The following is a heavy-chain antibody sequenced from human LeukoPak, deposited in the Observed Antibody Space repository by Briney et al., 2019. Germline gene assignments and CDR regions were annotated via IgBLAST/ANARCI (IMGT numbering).Heavy chain of an antibody. Sequence: GGSLRLSCATSGFTFTNYAMSWVRQAPGKGLEWVSAISGSGGNTYYADSVKGRFTISRDNSRNTLYLQMNSLRAEDTAVYFCLRSFENWGQGTLVTVSS. V-gene: IGHV3-23*01. D-gene: IGHD2/OR15-2a*01. CDR2: ISGSGGNT. CDR1: GFTFTNYA. J-gene: IGHJ4*02. CDR3: LRSFEN.